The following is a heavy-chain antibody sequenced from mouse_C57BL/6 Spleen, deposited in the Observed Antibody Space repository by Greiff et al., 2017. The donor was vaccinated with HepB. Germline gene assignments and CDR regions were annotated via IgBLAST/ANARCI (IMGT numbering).Heavy chain of an antibody. J-gene: IGHJ1*03. Sequence: EVKLMESGGGLVKPGGSLKLSCAASGFTFSSYAMSWVRQTPEKRLEWVATISDGGSYTYYPDNVKGRFTISRDNAKNNLYLQMSHLKSEDTAMYYCARDRSNYQDWYFDVWGTGTTVTVSS. CDR1: GFTFSSYA. CDR3: ARDRSNYQDWYFDV. CDR2: ISDGGSYT. V-gene: IGHV5-4*01. D-gene: IGHD2-5*01.